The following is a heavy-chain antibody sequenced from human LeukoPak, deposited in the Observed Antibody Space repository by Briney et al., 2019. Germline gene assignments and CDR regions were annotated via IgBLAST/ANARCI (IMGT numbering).Heavy chain of an antibody. CDR1: GFTFNSYA. V-gene: IGHV3-64D*06. D-gene: IGHD2-2*01. J-gene: IGHJ4*02. Sequence: GGSLRLSCSASGFTFNSYAMHWVRQAPGKGLEYVSAVSRDGNSTYYADSVKGRFTISRDNSKNTLYLQMSSLRAGDTAVYYCARPAAYHLPKEMFLYYWGQGTLVTVSS. CDR3: ARPAAYHLPKEMFLYY. CDR2: VSRDGNST.